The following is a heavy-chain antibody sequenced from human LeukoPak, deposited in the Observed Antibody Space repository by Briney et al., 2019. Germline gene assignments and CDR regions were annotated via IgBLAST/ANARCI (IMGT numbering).Heavy chain of an antibody. CDR1: GYTFTSYY. CDR3: ARGDCSGGSCYSSTTGYYFDY. Sequence: ASVKVSRKASGYTFTSYYMHWVRQAPGQGLEWMGIINPSGGSTSYAQKFQGRVTVTRDTSTSTVYMELSSLRSEDTAVYYCARGDCSGGSCYSSTTGYYFDYWGQGTLVTVSS. CDR2: INPSGGST. D-gene: IGHD2-15*01. V-gene: IGHV1-46*01. J-gene: IGHJ4*02.